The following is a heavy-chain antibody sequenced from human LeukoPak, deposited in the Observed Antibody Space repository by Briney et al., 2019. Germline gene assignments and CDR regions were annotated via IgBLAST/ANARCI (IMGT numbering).Heavy chain of an antibody. J-gene: IGHJ3*02. CDR1: GGSISSSSYY. CDR2: IYYSGST. V-gene: IGHV4-39*01. CDR3: ARLCRDGGYSYGFCAFDI. Sequence: SETLSLTCTVSGGSISSSSYYWGWIRQPPGKGLEWIGSIYYSGSTYYNPSLKSRVTISVDPSKNQFSLKLSSVTAADTAVYYCARLCRDGGYSYGFCAFDIWGQGTMVTVSS. D-gene: IGHD5-18*01.